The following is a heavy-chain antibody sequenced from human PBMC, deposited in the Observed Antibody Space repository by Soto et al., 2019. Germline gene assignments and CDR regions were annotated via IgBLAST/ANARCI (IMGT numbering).Heavy chain of an antibody. CDR3: ARVKSGSYDWFDP. V-gene: IGHV3-74*01. J-gene: IGHJ5*02. Sequence: EVQLEESGGGLVQPGGSLRLSCAASGFTFSSYWMHWVRQAPGKGLVWVSRINPDGSRTTYADSVTGRFTISRDNAKNTVYMQMNSLRAEDTAVYYCARVKSGSYDWFDPWGQVTLVTVSS. CDR2: INPDGSRT. D-gene: IGHD3-10*01. CDR1: GFTFSSYW.